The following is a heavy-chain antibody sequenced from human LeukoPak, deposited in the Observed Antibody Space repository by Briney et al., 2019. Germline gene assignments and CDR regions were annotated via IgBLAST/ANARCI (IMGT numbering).Heavy chain of an antibody. CDR3: ARDGYCSGGSCYKESSDY. J-gene: IGHJ4*02. Sequence: GGSLRLSCAASGFTFSNYNMNWVRQAPGKGLEWVSYISSSGSTIYYADSVKGRFTISRDNAKNSLFLQMSSLRAEDTAVYYCARDGYCSGGSCYKESSDYWGQGTLVTVSS. V-gene: IGHV3-48*01. CDR2: ISSSGSTI. CDR1: GFTFSNYN. D-gene: IGHD2-15*01.